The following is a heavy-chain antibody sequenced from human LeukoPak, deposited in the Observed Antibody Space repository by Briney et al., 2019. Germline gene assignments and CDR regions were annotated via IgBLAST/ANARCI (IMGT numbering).Heavy chain of an antibody. CDR1: GFTFSSYA. J-gene: IGHJ6*02. V-gene: IGHV3-23*01. D-gene: IGHD2-2*01. Sequence: GGSLRLSCAASGFTFSSYAMSWVRQAPGKGLEWVSAISGSGGSTYYADSVKGRFTISRDNSKNTLYLQMNSLRAEDTAVYYCARPSYCSSTSCYGGYYYYGMDVWGQGTTVTVSS. CDR2: ISGSGGST. CDR3: ARPSYCSSTSCYGGYYYYGMDV.